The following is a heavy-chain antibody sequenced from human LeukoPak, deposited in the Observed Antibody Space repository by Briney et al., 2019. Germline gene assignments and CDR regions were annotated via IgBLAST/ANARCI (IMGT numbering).Heavy chain of an antibody. V-gene: IGHV4-59*11. CDR3: ARETSYYDFWSGYSYMRYYYYMDA. Sequence: SETLSLTCTVSGGSISSHYWSWIRQPPGKGLEWIGYIYYSGSTNYNPSLKSRVTISVDTSKNQFSLKLSSVTAADTAVYYCARETSYYDFWSGYSYMRYYYYMDAWGKGTTVTVSS. CDR1: GGSISSHY. D-gene: IGHD3-3*01. CDR2: IYYSGST. J-gene: IGHJ6*03.